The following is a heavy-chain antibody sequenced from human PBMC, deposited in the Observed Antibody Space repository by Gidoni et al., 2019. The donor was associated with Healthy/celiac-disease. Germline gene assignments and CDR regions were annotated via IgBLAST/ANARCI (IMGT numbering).Heavy chain of an antibody. D-gene: IGHD3-10*01. CDR2: ISYDGSNK. CDR3: ARDPLGESLDY. V-gene: IGHV3-30-3*01. CDR1: GFTFSSYA. J-gene: IGHJ4*02. Sequence: QVQLVESGGGVVQPGRSLRLSCAAPGFTFSSYAMHWVRQAPGKGLEWVAVISYDGSNKYYADSVKGRFTISRDNSKNTLYLQMNSLRAEDTAVYYCARDPLGESLDYWGQGTLVTVSS.